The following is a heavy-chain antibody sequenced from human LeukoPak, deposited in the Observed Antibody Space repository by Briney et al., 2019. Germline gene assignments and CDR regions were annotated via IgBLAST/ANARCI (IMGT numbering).Heavy chain of an antibody. CDR3: ARGGGSSPGIAVY. D-gene: IGHD6-19*01. J-gene: IGHJ4*02. V-gene: IGHV4-34*01. CDR1: GESFSGYY. Sequence: SETLSLTCAVYGESFSGYYWSWIRQPPGKGLEWIGEINHSGSTKYNPSLKSRVTISLDTSKNQFSLELSSVTAADTAVYYCARGGGSSPGIAVYWGQGTLVTVSS. CDR2: INHSGST.